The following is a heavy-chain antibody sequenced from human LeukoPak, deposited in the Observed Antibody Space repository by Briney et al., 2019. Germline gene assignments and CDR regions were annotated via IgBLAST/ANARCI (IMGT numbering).Heavy chain of an antibody. CDR2: ISGSGGST. J-gene: IGHJ4*02. V-gene: IGHV3-23*01. Sequence: PGGSLRLSCAASGFRFSSYWMHWVRQAPGKGLEWVSAISGSGGSTYYADSVKGRFTISRDNSRNTLYLQMNSLRVEDTAVYYCAKAGPGFGFDYWGQGTLVTVSS. CDR1: GFRFSSYW. CDR3: AKAGPGFGFDY. D-gene: IGHD3-10*01.